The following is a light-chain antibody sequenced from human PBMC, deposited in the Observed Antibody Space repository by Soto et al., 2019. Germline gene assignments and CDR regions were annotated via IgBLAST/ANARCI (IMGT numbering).Light chain of an antibody. CDR3: QQYGSSLFT. CDR2: GAS. CDR1: QSVSSSY. Sequence: DLAQSRGTLTLSPGERATLSCRASQSVSSSYLAWYQQKPGQAPRLLIYGASSRATGIPDRFSGSGSGTDFTLTISRLEPEDFAVYYCQQYGSSLFTFGPGTKVDIK. V-gene: IGKV3-20*01. J-gene: IGKJ3*01.